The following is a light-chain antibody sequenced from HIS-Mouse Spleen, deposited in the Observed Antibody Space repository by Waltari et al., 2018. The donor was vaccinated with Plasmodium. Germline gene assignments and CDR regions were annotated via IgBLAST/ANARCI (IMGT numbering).Light chain of an antibody. Sequence: SYELTQPPSVSVSPGQTARITCSGAASPQKYAYWYQQKSCQAPVLVIYEESKRPSGIPERFSGSSSGTMATLTISGAQVEDEADYYCYSTDSSGNHRVFGGGTKLTVL. CDR1: ASPQKY. CDR3: YSTDSSGNHRV. V-gene: IGLV3-10*01. CDR2: EES. J-gene: IGLJ3*02.